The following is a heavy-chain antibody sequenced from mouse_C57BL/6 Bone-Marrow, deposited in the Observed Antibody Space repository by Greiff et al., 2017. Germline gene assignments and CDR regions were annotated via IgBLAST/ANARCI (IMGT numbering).Heavy chain of an antibody. D-gene: IGHD1-1*01. CDR1: GYTFTSYG. CDR2: IYPRSGNT. V-gene: IGHV1-81*01. Sequence: VQVVESGAELARPGASVKLSCKASGYTFTSYGISWVKQRTGQGLEWIGEIYPRSGNTYYNEKFKGKATLTADKSSSTAYMELRSLTSEDSAVYFCARSDYGAWFAYWGQGTLVTVSA. J-gene: IGHJ3*01. CDR3: ARSDYGAWFAY.